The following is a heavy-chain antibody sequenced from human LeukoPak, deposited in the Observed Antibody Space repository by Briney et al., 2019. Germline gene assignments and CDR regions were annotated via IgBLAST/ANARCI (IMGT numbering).Heavy chain of an antibody. CDR2: INPNDGST. V-gene: IGHV1-46*01. CDR1: GYTFTTYW. J-gene: IGHJ4*02. CDR3: VRAPRDSSTMLDY. D-gene: IGHD6-13*01. Sequence: GASVKVSCKASGYTFTTYWIQWVRQAPGQGLEWVALINPNDGSTTYAHKFQGRVTMTRGTSTSTVYMDLSRLTSEDTAVYYCVRAPRDSSTMLDYWGQGTLVTVSS.